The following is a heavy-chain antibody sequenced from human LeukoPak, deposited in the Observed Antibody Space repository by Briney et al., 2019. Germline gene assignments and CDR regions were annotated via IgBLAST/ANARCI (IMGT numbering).Heavy chain of an antibody. Sequence: GESLKISCKGSGYSFTSYWIGWVRQMPGKGLEWVAVIWYDGSNKYYADSVKGRFTISRDNSKNTLYLQMNSLRAEDTAVYYCARDRLPLWSTYLFDYWGQGTLVTVSS. CDR1: GYSFTSYW. D-gene: IGHD3-10*01. V-gene: IGHV3-33*01. CDR3: ARDRLPLWSTYLFDY. J-gene: IGHJ4*02. CDR2: IWYDGSNK.